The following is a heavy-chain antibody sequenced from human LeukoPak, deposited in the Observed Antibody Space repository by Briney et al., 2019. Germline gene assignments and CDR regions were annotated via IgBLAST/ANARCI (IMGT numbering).Heavy chain of an antibody. D-gene: IGHD2-21*01. CDR3: ARDFSIRRGAFDI. CDR1: GFTFSSYA. Sequence: GGSLRLSCAASGFTFSSYAMSWVRQAPGKGLEWVAGISYDGVNKNYADSVTGRITISRDNSKNTMYMQMNSLRPEDTAVYYCARDFSIRRGAFDIWGQGTMVTVSS. J-gene: IGHJ3*02. V-gene: IGHV3-30*04. CDR2: ISYDGVNK.